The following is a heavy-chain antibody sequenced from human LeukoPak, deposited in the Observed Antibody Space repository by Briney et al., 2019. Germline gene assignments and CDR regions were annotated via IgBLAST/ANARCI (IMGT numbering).Heavy chain of an antibody. CDR3: AAAKYSYVDY. J-gene: IGHJ4*02. Sequence: SETLSLTCTVSDGSITDFYWTWIRQPPGKGLEWIGNIFYSGTTSYNPSLKSRATISVDTSKKQSSLNLTSVTAADTAIYYCAAAKYSYVDYWGQGTLVTVSS. CDR2: IFYSGTT. V-gene: IGHV4-59*08. CDR1: DGSITDFY. D-gene: IGHD5-18*01.